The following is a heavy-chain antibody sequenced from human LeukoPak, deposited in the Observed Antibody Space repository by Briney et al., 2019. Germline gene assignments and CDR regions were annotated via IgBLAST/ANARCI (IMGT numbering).Heavy chain of an antibody. CDR1: GGTISRYY. Sequence: PSETLSLTCTVSGGTISRYYWSWIRQSPGGGLKWIGYIHSNGSTNSNPSLKSRVRISIDMSKNEFSLKLNSVTAAATAVYYCARHDSAVGALFRWGQGTLVTVS. V-gene: IGHV4-59*08. CDR2: IHSNGST. CDR3: ARHDSAVGALFR. D-gene: IGHD1-26*01. J-gene: IGHJ4*02.